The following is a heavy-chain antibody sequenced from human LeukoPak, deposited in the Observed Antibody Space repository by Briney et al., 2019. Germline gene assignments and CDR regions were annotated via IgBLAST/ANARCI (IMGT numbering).Heavy chain of an antibody. V-gene: IGHV3-23*01. J-gene: IGHJ4*02. D-gene: IGHD6-19*01. Sequence: GASLRLSCAASGSTFSSFDMSWVRQAPGKGLEWVSAISGGGGSTYYADSVKGRFTISRDNSKNTLYPQMNSLRAEDTAIYYCAKRNLRAVAPGYWGQGTLVTVSS. CDR3: AKRNLRAVAPGY. CDR1: GSTFSSFD. CDR2: ISGGGGST.